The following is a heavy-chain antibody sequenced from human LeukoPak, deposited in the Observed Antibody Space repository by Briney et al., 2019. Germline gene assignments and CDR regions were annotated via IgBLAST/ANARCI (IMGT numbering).Heavy chain of an antibody. CDR3: ARDGYDSGSYRRCSY. CDR1: GFTFSTYA. D-gene: IGHD1-26*01. CDR2: ILYGGSDQ. J-gene: IGHJ4*02. Sequence: GGSLRLSCVTSGFTFSTYAVHWVRQAPGKGLEWVADILYGGSDQYYADSVRGRFTISRDNAKNSLYLQMNSLRAEDTAVYYCARDGYDSGSYRRCSYWGQGTLVTVSS. V-gene: IGHV3-30*04.